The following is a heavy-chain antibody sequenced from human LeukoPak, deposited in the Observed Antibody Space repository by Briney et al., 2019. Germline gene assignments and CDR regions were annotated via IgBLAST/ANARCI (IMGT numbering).Heavy chain of an antibody. Sequence: GGSLRLSCAAPGFTFSSDSMNWVRQGPGKGLEWVSSISSSSSYIYYADSVKGRFTISRDNAKNSLYLQMNSLRAEDTAVYYCARAGQTYFDYWGQGTLVTVSS. J-gene: IGHJ4*02. D-gene: IGHD2-21*01. CDR1: GFTFSSDS. CDR2: ISSSSSYI. V-gene: IGHV3-21*01. CDR3: ARAGQTYFDY.